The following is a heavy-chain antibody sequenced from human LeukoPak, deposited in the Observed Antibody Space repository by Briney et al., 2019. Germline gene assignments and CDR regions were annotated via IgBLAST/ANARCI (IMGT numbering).Heavy chain of an antibody. CDR3: ARDLISVPRAFGVPDAFDI. D-gene: IGHD3-10*01. Sequence: ASVKVSCKASGYTFTGYYMHWVRRAPGQGLEWMGWLNPNSGGTNYAQKFQGRVTVARNTSISTAHMELSMPRSDHTAVYYRARDLISVPRAFGVPDAFDIWGQGTMVTVSS. CDR1: GYTFTGYY. J-gene: IGHJ3*02. V-gene: IGHV1-2*02. CDR2: LNPNSGGT.